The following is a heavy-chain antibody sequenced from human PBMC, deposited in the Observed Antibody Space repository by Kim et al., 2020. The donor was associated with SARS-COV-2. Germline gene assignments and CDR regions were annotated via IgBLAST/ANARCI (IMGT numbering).Heavy chain of an antibody. Sequence: GGSLRLSCATSGFTFSSDWMSWVRQAPGKGLEWVANIKPDGSEKYYVDSVKGRFTISRDNAKNSLYLQMNSLRADDTAVYYCARDPNEDLAMVGYFQHWGQGTLVTVFS. V-gene: IGHV3-7*03. CDR2: IKPDGSEK. CDR1: GFTFSSDW. D-gene: IGHD6-19*01. J-gene: IGHJ1*01. CDR3: ARDPNEDLAMVGYFQH.